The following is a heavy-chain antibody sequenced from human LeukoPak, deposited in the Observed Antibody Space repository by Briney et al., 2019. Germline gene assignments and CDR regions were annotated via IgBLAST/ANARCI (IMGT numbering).Heavy chain of an antibody. Sequence: GGSLRLSCAASGFTFTSYAMSWVRQAPGKGLEWVSSISDSGGSTYYADSVKGRFTISRDNSKNTLYLQMNSLRAEDTAVYYCARDGEYSSGWYGFDYWGQGTLVTVSS. V-gene: IGHV3-23*01. J-gene: IGHJ4*02. CDR1: GFTFTSYA. CDR3: ARDGEYSSGWYGFDY. CDR2: ISDSGGST. D-gene: IGHD6-19*01.